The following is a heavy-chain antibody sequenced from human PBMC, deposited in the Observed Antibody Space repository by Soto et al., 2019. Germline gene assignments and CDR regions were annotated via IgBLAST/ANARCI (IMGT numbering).Heavy chain of an antibody. CDR1: GYTFTSYG. D-gene: IGHD6-6*01. V-gene: IGHV1-18*01. CDR2: ISAHNGNT. J-gene: IGHJ4*02. CDR3: ARGRDGDY. Sequence: QVHLVQSGAEVKKPGASVKVSCKASGYTFTSYGITWVRQAPGQGLEWMRWISAHNGNTDYAQKLQGRVIGTRDTSTRTAYMELRSLRSDDTAVYYCARGRDGDYWGQEALVTVSS.